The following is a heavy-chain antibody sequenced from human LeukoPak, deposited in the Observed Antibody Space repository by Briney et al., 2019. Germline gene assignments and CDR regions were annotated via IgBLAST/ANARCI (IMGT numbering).Heavy chain of an antibody. Sequence: SETLSLTCTVSGGSISSYYWSWIRQPPGKGLEWIGYIYYSGSTNYNPSLKSRVTISVDTSKNQFSLKLSSVTAADTAVYYCARQRFLEWCDSFRPYYYYYMDVWAKGPRSPSP. V-gene: IGHV4-59*01. CDR3: ARQRFLEWCDSFRPYYYYYMDV. D-gene: IGHD3-3*01. CDR2: IYYSGST. CDR1: GGSISSYY. J-gene: IGHJ6*03.